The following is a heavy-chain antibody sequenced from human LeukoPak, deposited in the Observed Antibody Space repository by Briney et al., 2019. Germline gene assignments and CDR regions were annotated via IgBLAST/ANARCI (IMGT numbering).Heavy chain of an antibody. J-gene: IGHJ6*02. CDR3: ARDESSGRPRYGMDV. Sequence: RGASVKVSCKASGGTFSSYAISWVRQAPGQGLEWMGGIIPIFGTANYAQKFQGRVTITADESTSTAYMELSSLRSEDTAVYYCARDESSGRPRYGMDVWGQGTTVTVSS. D-gene: IGHD6-19*01. CDR1: GGTFSSYA. CDR2: IIPIFGTA. V-gene: IGHV1-69*13.